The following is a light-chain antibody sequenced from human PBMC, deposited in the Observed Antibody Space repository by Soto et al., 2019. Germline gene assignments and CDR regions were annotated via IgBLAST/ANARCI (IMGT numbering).Light chain of an antibody. CDR1: QSFNKW. V-gene: IGKV1-5*01. Sequence: DIQMTQSPSTLSASVGDRVTITCRASQSFNKWLAWYQQEPGKAPNLLIDHASNVESGVPSRFSGSESGTAFPLPIRRLQPADIATGYCQQYSTSPYTFGQGSK. CDR3: QQYSTSPYT. J-gene: IGKJ2*01. CDR2: HAS.